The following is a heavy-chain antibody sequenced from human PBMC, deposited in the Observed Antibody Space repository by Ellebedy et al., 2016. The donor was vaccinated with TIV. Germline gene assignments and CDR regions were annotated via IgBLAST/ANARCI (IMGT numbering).Heavy chain of an antibody. V-gene: IGHV1-18*01. J-gene: IGHJ5*02. D-gene: IGHD3-9*01. CDR3: ARVAGRYWFDP. Sequence: AASVKVSCKASGYTFTSYGISWVRQAPGQGLGWMGWISVYNGNTNYAQKLQGRVTMTTDTSTSTAYMELRSLRSDDTAVYYCARVAGRYWFDPWGQGTLVTVSS. CDR2: ISVYNGNT. CDR1: GYTFTSYG.